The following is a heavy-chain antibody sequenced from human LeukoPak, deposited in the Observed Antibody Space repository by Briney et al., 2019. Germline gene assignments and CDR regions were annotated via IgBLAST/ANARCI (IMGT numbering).Heavy chain of an antibody. J-gene: IGHJ3*02. D-gene: IGHD3-3*01. V-gene: IGHV1-69*06. Sequence: ASVKVSCKASGGTFSSYAISWVRQAPGQGLEWMGGIIPIFGTANYAQKFQGRVTITADKSTSTAYMELSSLRSEDTAVYYCARDPPTSYYDFWSGYYSDAFDIWGQGTMVTVSS. CDR1: GGTFSSYA. CDR3: ARDPPTSYYDFWSGYYSDAFDI. CDR2: IIPIFGTA.